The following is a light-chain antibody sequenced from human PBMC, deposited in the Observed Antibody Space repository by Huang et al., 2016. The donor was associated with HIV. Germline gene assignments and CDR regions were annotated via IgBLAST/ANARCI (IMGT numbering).Light chain of an antibody. CDR2: LSS. J-gene: IGKJ2*03. Sequence: DIVMTQAPLSLPVTPGEPASFFCRSSQSLLHSNGYNHLDLYLQKPGQSPQLLIYLSSNRVSGVPERFSGSGSGTHFALKISRVEAEDVGVYYCMQTLQAPYSFGQGTKLEIE. CDR3: MQTLQAPYS. CDR1: QSLLHSNGYNH. V-gene: IGKV2-28*01.